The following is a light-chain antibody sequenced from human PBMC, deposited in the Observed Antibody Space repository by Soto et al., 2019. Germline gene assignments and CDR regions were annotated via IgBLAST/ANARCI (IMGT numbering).Light chain of an antibody. V-gene: IGKV3-15*01. CDR3: QQYNDWPRT. Sequence: EIVMTQSPDTLSVSPGESPTLSCRASQSVSSSLAWYQHKPGQAPRLLIYGASTRATGIPARFSGSGSATEFTLTISRLQSEDFAVYYCQQYNDWPRTFGQGTKVDIK. CDR2: GAS. J-gene: IGKJ1*01. CDR1: QSVSSS.